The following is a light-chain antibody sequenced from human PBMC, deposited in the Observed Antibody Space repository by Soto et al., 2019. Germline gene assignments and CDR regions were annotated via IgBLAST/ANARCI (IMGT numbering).Light chain of an antibody. Sequence: QSVLTQPASVSGSPGQSITISCTGTSTDVGSYNHVSWYQQHPGKAPKLMIYEGSKRPSGVSNRFSGSKSGNTASLTISGLQAEDEGDYYCCSYAGSSPVFGGGTKLTVL. V-gene: IGLV2-23*01. CDR2: EGS. J-gene: IGLJ2*01. CDR3: CSYAGSSPV. CDR1: STDVGSYNH.